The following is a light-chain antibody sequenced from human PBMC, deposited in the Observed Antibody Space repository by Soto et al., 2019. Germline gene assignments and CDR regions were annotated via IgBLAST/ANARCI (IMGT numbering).Light chain of an antibody. CDR3: QSYDSSLSGAVV. Sequence: QTVVTQPPSVSGAPGQRVTISFTGSSSNIGAGYDVHWYQQLPGTAPKLLIYGNSNRPSGVPDRFSGSKSGTSASLAITGLQAEDEADYYGQSYDSSLSGAVVFGGGTKVTVL. CDR2: GNS. J-gene: IGLJ2*01. V-gene: IGLV1-40*01. CDR1: SSNIGAGYD.